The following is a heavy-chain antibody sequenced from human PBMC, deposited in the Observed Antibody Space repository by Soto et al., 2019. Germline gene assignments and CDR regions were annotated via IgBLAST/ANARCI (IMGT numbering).Heavy chain of an antibody. CDR1: GFTFSSYS. Sequence: GGSLRLSCAASGFTFSSYSMNWVRQAPGKGLEWVSSISSSSSYIYYADSVKGRFTISRDNAKNSLYLQMNSLRAEDTAVYYCARDGGALTKYNWFDPWGQGTLVTVSS. D-gene: IGHD3-16*01. V-gene: IGHV3-21*01. CDR3: ARDGGALTKYNWFDP. J-gene: IGHJ5*02. CDR2: ISSSSSYI.